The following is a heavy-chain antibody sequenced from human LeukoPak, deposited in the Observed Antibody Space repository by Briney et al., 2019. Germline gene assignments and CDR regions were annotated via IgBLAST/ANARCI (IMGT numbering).Heavy chain of an antibody. V-gene: IGHV4-59*01. Sequence: SETLSLTCTVSGGSISSYYWSWIRQPPGKGLEWIGYIYYSGSTNYNPSLKSRVAISVDTSKNQFSLELSSVTAADTAVYYCARSFGSGWYFDYWGQGTLVTVSS. J-gene: IGHJ4*02. CDR2: IYYSGST. CDR1: GGSISSYY. D-gene: IGHD6-19*01. CDR3: ARSFGSGWYFDY.